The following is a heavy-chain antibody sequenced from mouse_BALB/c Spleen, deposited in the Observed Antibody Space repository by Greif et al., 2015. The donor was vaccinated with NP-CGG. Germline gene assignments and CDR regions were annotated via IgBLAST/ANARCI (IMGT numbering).Heavy chain of an antibody. CDR1: GYSITSDYA. CDR2: ISYSGST. J-gene: IGHJ3*01. D-gene: IGHD2-1*01. CDR3: AREGEWYTFAH. V-gene: IGHV3-2*02. Sequence: ESGPGLVKPSQSLSLTCTVTGYSITSDYAWNWIRQFPGSKLEWMGYISYSGSTSYNPSLKSRISITRDTSKNQFFLQLNSVTTEDTATYYCAREGEWYTFAHWGQGTLVTVSA.